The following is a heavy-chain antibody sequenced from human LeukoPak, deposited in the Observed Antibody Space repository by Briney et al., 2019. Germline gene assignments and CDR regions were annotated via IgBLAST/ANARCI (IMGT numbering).Heavy chain of an antibody. CDR2: INPKNGGR. V-gene: IGHV1-2*02. Sequence: ASVKVSCKASGYTFTGYYMHWVRQAPGQGLEWMGWINPKNGGRSYAQKFQARVTVTTDTSTNTAYMELSSRRFDDTAVYYCASWDAPGFDYWGQGTLVTVSS. CDR1: GYTFTGYY. CDR3: ASWDAPGFDY. D-gene: IGHD1-26*01. J-gene: IGHJ4*02.